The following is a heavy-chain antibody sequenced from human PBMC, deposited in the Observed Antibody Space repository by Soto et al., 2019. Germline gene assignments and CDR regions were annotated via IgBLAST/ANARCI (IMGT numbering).Heavy chain of an antibody. V-gene: IGHV4-31*03. CDR1: GGSISSGGYY. CDR2: IYYSGST. Sequence: QVQLQESGPGLVKPSQTLSLTCTVSGGSISSGGYYWSWIRQHPGKGLEWIGYIYYSGSTYYNPSLKSRVTISVDTSKNQFSLKLSSVTAADTAVYYCARETTIFGVDHGMDVWGQGTTVTVSS. J-gene: IGHJ6*02. CDR3: ARETTIFGVDHGMDV. D-gene: IGHD3-3*01.